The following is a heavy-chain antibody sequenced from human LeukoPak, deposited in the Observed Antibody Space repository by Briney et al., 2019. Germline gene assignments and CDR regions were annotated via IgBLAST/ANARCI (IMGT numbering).Heavy chain of an antibody. V-gene: IGHV3-13*01. Sequence: GGSLRLSCAASGFTFSSYDMPWVRQATGKGLEWVSAIGTAGDTYYPGSVKVRFTISRENAKNSLYLQMNSLRAGDTAVYYCARGAHYDFWSGYYTGGPHFDYWGQGTLVTVSS. J-gene: IGHJ4*02. CDR3: ARGAHYDFWSGYYTGGPHFDY. D-gene: IGHD3-3*01. CDR1: GFTFSSYD. CDR2: IGTAGDT.